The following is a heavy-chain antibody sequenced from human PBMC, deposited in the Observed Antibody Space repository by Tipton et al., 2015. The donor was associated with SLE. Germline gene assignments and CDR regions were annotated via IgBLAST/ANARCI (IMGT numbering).Heavy chain of an antibody. D-gene: IGHD3-10*01. V-gene: IGHV4-4*07. CDR2: IYSSGYT. CDR3: ARDLWDPYGSGSIHYYGMDV. Sequence: TLSLTCTVSGGSISGYYWSWIRQPAGKGLEWIGHIYSSGYTNYNPSLKSRVTMSVDTSKNQFSLKVSSVTAADTAVYYCARDLWDPYGSGSIHYYGMDVWGQGTTVTVSS. CDR1: GGSISGYY. J-gene: IGHJ6*02.